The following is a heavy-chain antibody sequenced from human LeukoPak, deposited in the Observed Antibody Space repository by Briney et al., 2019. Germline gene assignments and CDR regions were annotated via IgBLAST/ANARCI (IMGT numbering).Heavy chain of an antibody. CDR2: ISYDGSNK. Sequence: GRSLRLSCAASGFTFSSYVMHWVRQAPGKGLEWVAVISYDGSNKYYADSVKGRFTISRDKSKNTVYLQMNSLRAEDTAVYYCAKDRERIAVAGRTDYYGMDVWGQGTTVTVSS. V-gene: IGHV3-30*18. D-gene: IGHD6-19*01. CDR1: GFTFSSYV. J-gene: IGHJ6*02. CDR3: AKDRERIAVAGRTDYYGMDV.